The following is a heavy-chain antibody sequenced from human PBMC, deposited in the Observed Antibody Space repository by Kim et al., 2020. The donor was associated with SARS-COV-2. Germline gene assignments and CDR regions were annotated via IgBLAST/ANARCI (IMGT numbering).Heavy chain of an antibody. J-gene: IGHJ4*02. Sequence: YADSVKGRFTIARDNSKNTLYLQMNRLRAEDTAVYYCARDDGASAADLDYWGQGTLVTVSS. V-gene: IGHV3-30*01. D-gene: IGHD6-13*01. CDR3: ARDDGASAADLDY.